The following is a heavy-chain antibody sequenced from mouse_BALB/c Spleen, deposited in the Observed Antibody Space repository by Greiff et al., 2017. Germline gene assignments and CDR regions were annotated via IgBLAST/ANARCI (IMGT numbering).Heavy chain of an antibody. J-gene: IGHJ3*01. V-gene: IGHV3-2*02. CDR3: ARNYRYDEEFAY. CDR1: GYSITSDYA. CDR2: ISYSGST. D-gene: IGHD2-14*01. Sequence: EVKLVESGPGLVKPSQSLSLTCTVTGYSITSDYAWNWIRQFPGNKLEWMGYISYSGSTSYNPSPKSRISITRATSKNQFFLQLNSVTTEDTATYYCARNYRYDEEFAYWGQGTLVTVSA.